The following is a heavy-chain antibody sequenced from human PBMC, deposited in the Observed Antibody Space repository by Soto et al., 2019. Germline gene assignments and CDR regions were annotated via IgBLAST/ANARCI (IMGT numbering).Heavy chain of an antibody. Sequence: DVQLLESGGGLVQPGGSLRLSCATSGFTFTTYAMSWVRQAPGKGLEWVSSMSGSGGDTYYANSVKGRFTISRDNSENTLYLQMNSLRAEDAAVYYCAKDSRRDCSTTTCYLFDYWGQGPLITVS. CDR2: MSGSGGDT. CDR3: AKDSRRDCSTTTCYLFDY. V-gene: IGHV3-23*01. D-gene: IGHD2-2*01. CDR1: GFTFTTYA. J-gene: IGHJ4*02.